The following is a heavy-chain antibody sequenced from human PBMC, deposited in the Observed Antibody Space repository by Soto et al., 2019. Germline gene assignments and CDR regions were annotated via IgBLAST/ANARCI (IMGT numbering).Heavy chain of an antibody. V-gene: IGHV3-30-3*01. CDR1: GFTFSSYT. Sequence: ESGGGVVQPGRSLRLSCAASGFTFSSYTMHWVRQAPGKGLSWVAVISYDGNNKYYADSVKGRFTISRDNSKDTLYLQLSSLRVEDTAVYYCARDTVALGGTRGMGVWGRGTTVTVSS. CDR2: ISYDGNNK. CDR3: ARDTVALGGTRGMGV. D-gene: IGHD1-1*01. J-gene: IGHJ6*02.